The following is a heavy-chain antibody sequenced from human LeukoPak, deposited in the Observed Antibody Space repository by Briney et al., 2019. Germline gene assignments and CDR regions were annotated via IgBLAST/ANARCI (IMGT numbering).Heavy chain of an antibody. CDR1: GYTFTGYY. D-gene: IGHD4-11*01. V-gene: IGHV1-2*02. CDR2: INPNSGGT. CDR3: AREYGGDYSIDY. J-gene: IGHJ4*02. Sequence: ASVKVSCKASGYTFTGYYMHWVRQAPGQGLEWMGWINPNSGGTNYAQKFQGRVTMTRDTSISTAYMELSRLRSDDTAVYYCAREYGGDYSIDYWGQGTLVTVSS.